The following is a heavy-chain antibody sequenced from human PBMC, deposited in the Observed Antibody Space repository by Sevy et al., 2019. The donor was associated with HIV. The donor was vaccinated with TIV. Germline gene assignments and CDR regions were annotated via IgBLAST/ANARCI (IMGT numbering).Heavy chain of an antibody. D-gene: IGHD3-3*01. J-gene: IGHJ5*02. Sequence: GGSLRLSCAASGFTFSSYAMHWVRQAPGKGLEWVAVISYDVSNKYYADSVKGRFTISRDNSKNTLYLQMSSLRAEDTAVYYCARDPGYDFWSGRSWFDPWGQGTLVTVSS. CDR1: GFTFSSYA. CDR3: ARDPGYDFWSGRSWFDP. CDR2: ISYDVSNK. V-gene: IGHV3-30-3*01.